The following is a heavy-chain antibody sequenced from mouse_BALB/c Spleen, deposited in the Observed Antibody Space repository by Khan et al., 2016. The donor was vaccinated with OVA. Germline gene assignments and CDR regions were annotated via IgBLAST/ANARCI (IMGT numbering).Heavy chain of an antibody. V-gene: IGHV5-17*02. CDR3: VRANWAWFAY. J-gene: IGHJ3*01. CDR1: GFSLSNFG. D-gene: IGHD4-1*01. CDR2: ISRDSYTI. Sequence: EVELVESGGGLVQPGGSRKLSCAASGFSLSNFGVHWVRQAPAKGLEWVAYISRDSYTIYYADTVRGRFTISRDNSKNTLFLQMNSLRAEDTAMDYCVRANWAWFAYWGQGTLVTVSA.